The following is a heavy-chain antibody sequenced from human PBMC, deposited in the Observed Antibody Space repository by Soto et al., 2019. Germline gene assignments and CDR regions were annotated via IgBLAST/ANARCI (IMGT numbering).Heavy chain of an antibody. Sequence: GGSLRLSCAASGFTFSSYAMHWVRQAPGKGLEWVAVISYDGSNKYYADSVKGRFTISRDNSKNTLYLQMNSLRAEDTAVYYCAKDRERVAVAGTPFYFQHWGQGTLVTVSS. CDR3: AKDRERVAVAGTPFYFQH. CDR2: ISYDGSNK. V-gene: IGHV3-30-3*01. J-gene: IGHJ1*01. D-gene: IGHD6-19*01. CDR1: GFTFSSYA.